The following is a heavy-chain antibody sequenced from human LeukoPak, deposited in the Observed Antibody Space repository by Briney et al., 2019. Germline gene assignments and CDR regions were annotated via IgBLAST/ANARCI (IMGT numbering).Heavy chain of an antibody. D-gene: IGHD6-13*01. J-gene: IGHJ4*02. CDR2: ISAYNGNT. V-gene: IGHV1-18*01. CDR1: GYTFTSYG. CDR3: ARDRAAAGTSRTFDY. Sequence: ASVKVSCRASGYTFTSYGISWVRQAPGQGLEWMGWISAYNGNTDYVQKLQGRVTMTTDTSTSTAYMELRSLRSDDTAVYYCARDRAAAGTSRTFDYWGQGTLVTVSS.